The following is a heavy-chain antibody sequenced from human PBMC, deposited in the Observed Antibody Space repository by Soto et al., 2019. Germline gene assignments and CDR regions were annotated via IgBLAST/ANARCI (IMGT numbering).Heavy chain of an antibody. CDR3: ARGSRNWASYFDF. J-gene: IGHJ4*02. D-gene: IGHD6-13*01. V-gene: IGHV3-48*02. CDR2: ITSSGTTV. Sequence: EVHLVESGGGLVQPGGSLRLSCAASGFTFSSYSLNWVRQAPGKGLEWVSYITSSGTTVYYAYSVRGRFTISRDNAKNFLYLQMNSLREDDTSVYYCARGSRNWASYFDFWGQGTLVTVSS. CDR1: GFTFSSYS.